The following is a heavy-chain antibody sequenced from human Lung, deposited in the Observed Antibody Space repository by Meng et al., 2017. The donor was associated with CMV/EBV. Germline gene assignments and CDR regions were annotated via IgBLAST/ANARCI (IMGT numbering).Heavy chain of an antibody. CDR3: ARGHSNGRGNWFDP. D-gene: IGHD2/OR15-2a*01. V-gene: IGHV4-59*01. CDR1: VDSTISYY. CDR2: IHYSGRT. J-gene: IGHJ5*02. Sequence: HRLASGPGLVWPSSTHSLTCSVAVDSTISYYWSWILRPPGEALEGIGYIHYSGRTNYNPSLKGRVTISLDTSKNQFSLNLSSVTAADTAFYYCARGHSNGRGNWFDPWGQGTLVTVSS.